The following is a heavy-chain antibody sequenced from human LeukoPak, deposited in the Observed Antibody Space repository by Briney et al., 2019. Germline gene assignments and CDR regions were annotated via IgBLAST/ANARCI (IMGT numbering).Heavy chain of an antibody. Sequence: GGSLRLSCAASGFTFSDYYMSWIRQAPGKGLEWVSYISSSSSYTNYADSVKGRFTISRDNAKNSLYLQMNSLRAEDTAVYYCARVSVRSNGWYGNFGYWGQGTLVTVSS. CDR2: ISSSSSYT. D-gene: IGHD6-19*01. V-gene: IGHV3-11*05. CDR1: GFTFSDYY. J-gene: IGHJ4*02. CDR3: ARVSVRSNGWYGNFGY.